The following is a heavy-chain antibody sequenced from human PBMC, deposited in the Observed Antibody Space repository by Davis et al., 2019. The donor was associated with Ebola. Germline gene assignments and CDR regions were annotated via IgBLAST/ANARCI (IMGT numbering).Heavy chain of an antibody. D-gene: IGHD6-13*01. J-gene: IGHJ4*02. CDR2: IYHIGST. CDR3: AGHWAYRSSWYLDH. V-gene: IGHV4-39*01. Sequence: GSLTLSCIVSGASISSSTYYCAWIRQAPGKGLEWIGSIYHIGSTYYNPSLQSRVTISVDTSKHQFSLKVNSVTAADTAIYYCAGHWAYRSSWYLDHWGQGILVTVSS. CDR1: GASISSSTYY.